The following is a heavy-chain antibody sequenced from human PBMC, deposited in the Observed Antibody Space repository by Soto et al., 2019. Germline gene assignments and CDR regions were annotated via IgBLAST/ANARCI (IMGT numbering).Heavy chain of an antibody. V-gene: IGHV3-53*01. Sequence: GGSLRLSCAASGFTVSSNYMSWVRQAPGKGLEWVSVIYSGGSTYYADSVKGRFTISRDNSKNTLYLQMNSLRAEDTAVYYCARVPIFGVVIIGDAFDIWGQGTMVTVSS. D-gene: IGHD3-3*01. CDR1: GFTVSSNY. CDR2: IYSGGST. CDR3: ARVPIFGVVIIGDAFDI. J-gene: IGHJ3*02.